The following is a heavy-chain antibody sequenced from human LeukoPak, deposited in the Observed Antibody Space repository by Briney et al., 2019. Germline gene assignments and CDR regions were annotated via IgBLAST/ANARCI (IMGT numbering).Heavy chain of an antibody. V-gene: IGHV3-48*03. CDR3: ARAPLAGRNFMNSFDY. J-gene: IGHJ4*02. CDR1: GFTFSSYE. D-gene: IGHD4-23*01. CDR2: ISGSGSTI. Sequence: GGSLRLSCAASGFTFSSYEMNWVRQAPGKGLEWVSYISGSGSTIYYADSVKGRFTISRDNAKNSLYLQMNSLRAEDTAVYYCARAPLAGRNFMNSFDYWGQGTLVTVSS.